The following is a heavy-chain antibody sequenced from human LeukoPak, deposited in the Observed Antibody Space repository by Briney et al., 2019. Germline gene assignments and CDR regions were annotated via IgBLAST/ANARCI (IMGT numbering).Heavy chain of an antibody. CDR2: IYYSGST. Sequence: SETLSLTCTVSGGSISSYYWTWIRQPPGKGLEWIGYIYYSGSTYYNPSLKSRVTISVDTSKNQFSLKLGSVTAADTAVYYCAREPYYGMDVWGQGTTVTVSS. CDR3: AREPYYGMDV. V-gene: IGHV4-59*12. J-gene: IGHJ6*02. CDR1: GGSISSYY.